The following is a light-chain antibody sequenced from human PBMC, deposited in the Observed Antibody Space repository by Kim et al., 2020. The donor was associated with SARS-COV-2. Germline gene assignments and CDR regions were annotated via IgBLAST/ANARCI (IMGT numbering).Light chain of an antibody. J-gene: IGKJ4*01. V-gene: IGKV1-5*03. CDR2: TAS. Sequence: GSVGDRVTITCRASQNIDAWVAWYQQKPGKAPKLLIYTASTLESGVPSRFSGSGSGTEFTLTISSLQPDDFATYYCQQYKTYPVTFGGGTKVDIK. CDR3: QQYKTYPVT. CDR1: QNIDAW.